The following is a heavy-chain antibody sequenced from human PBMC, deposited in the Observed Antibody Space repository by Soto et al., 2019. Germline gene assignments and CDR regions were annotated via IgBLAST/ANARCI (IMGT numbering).Heavy chain of an antibody. D-gene: IGHD1-1*01. CDR1: CYLFTRSW. V-gene: IGHV5-51*01. CDR2: VYPSDSDV. J-gene: IGHJ4*02. Sequence: ESLKLSCQSSCYLFTRSWIGWVRQMPVKGLDWVVNVYPSDSDVRYSPSFEGRVTISADHSINTAYLHLVNLTDSETAIYDCTTRASRAFGCWGQGTRVTVSS. CDR3: TTRASRAFGC.